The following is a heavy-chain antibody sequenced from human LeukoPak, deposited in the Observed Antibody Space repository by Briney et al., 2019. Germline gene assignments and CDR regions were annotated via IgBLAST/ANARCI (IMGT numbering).Heavy chain of an antibody. CDR1: GFTLSSYW. CDR3: AREWFGELLEIYWYFDL. Sequence: PGGSLRLSCAAYGFTLSSYWMSWVRQAPGKGLEWVANIKQDGSEKYYVDSVKGRFTISRDNAKNSLYLQMNSLRAEDTAVYYCAREWFGELLEIYWYFDLWGRGTLVTVSS. V-gene: IGHV3-7*03. J-gene: IGHJ2*01. CDR2: IKQDGSEK. D-gene: IGHD3-10*01.